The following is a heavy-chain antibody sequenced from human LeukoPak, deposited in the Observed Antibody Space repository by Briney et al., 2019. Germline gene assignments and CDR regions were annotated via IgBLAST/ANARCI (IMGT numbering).Heavy chain of an antibody. D-gene: IGHD2-15*01. Sequence: GGSLRLSCAASGFTFSSYSMNWVRQAPGKGLEWISYIRSSGGSTYDADSVKGRFTISRDNSKNILYLQMNSLRVEDTAVYYCAKDSGYSMDVWGKGTTVTISS. J-gene: IGHJ6*03. CDR3: AKDSGYSMDV. CDR2: IRSSGGST. V-gene: IGHV3-48*01. CDR1: GFTFSSYS.